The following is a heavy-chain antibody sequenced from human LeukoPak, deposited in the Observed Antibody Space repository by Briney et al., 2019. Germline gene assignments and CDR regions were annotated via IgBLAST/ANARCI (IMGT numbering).Heavy chain of an antibody. Sequence: TLSLTCTVSGGSISSGSYYWSWIRQPAGKGLEWIGRIYTSGSTNYNPSLKSRVTISVDTSKNQFSLKLSSVTAADTAVYYCARASSRYFDWFPPDYWGQGTLVTVSS. CDR2: IYTSGST. D-gene: IGHD3-9*01. CDR3: ARASSRYFDWFPPDY. V-gene: IGHV4-61*02. J-gene: IGHJ4*02. CDR1: GGSISSGSYY.